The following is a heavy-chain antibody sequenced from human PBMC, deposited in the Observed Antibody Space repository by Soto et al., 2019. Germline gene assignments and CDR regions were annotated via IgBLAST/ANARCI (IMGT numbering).Heavy chain of an antibody. V-gene: IGHV1-8*01. D-gene: IGHD2-15*01. CDR2: MNPNSGNT. J-gene: IGHJ6*03. Sequence: ASVKVSCKASGYTFTSYDINWVRQATGQGLEWMGWMNPNSGNTGYAQKFQGRVTMTRNTSISTAYMELSSLRSEDTAVYYCARRSIAATDLLDYYYYYMDVWGKGTTVTVSS. CDR1: GYTFTSYD. CDR3: ARRSIAATDLLDYYYYYMDV.